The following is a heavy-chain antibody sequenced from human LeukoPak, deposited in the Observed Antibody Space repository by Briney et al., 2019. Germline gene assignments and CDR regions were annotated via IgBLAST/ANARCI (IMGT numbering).Heavy chain of an antibody. CDR1: GFTFSSYW. CDR3: TRGFGRP. J-gene: IGHJ5*02. CDR2: IKQDGSEK. Sequence: GGSLRLSCAASGFTFSSYWMSWVRQTPGKGLEWVANIKQDGSEKYYGDSVKGRFTISRENAKNSLYLQMNSVRAEDTAVYYCTRGFGRPWGQGTLVTVSS. V-gene: IGHV3-7*03. D-gene: IGHD3-10*01.